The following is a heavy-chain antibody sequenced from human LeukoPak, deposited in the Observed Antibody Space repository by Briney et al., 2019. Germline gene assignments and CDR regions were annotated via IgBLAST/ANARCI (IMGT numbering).Heavy chain of an antibody. Sequence: ASVKVSCKASGYTFTSYGISWVRQAPGQGLEWMGWISAYNGNTNYAQKPQGRVTMTTDTSTSTAYMELRSLRSDDTAVYYCARAGRGYDILTGYYLWGQGTLVTVSS. CDR2: ISAYNGNT. D-gene: IGHD3-9*01. CDR1: GYTFTSYG. V-gene: IGHV1-18*01. J-gene: IGHJ4*02. CDR3: ARAGRGYDILTGYYL.